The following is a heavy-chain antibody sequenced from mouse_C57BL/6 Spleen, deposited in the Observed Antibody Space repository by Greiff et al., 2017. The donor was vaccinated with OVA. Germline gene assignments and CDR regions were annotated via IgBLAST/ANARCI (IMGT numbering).Heavy chain of an antibody. CDR1: GYTFTDYN. J-gene: IGHJ2*01. CDR3: ARGSYYSNYTYYFDY. Sequence: VQLQQSGPELVKPGASVKIPCKASGYTFTDYNMDWVKQSHGKSLEWIGDINPNNGGTIYNQKFKGKATLTVDKSSSTAYMELRSLTSEDTAVYYCARGSYYSNYTYYFDYWGQGTTLTVSS. V-gene: IGHV1-18*01. D-gene: IGHD2-5*01. CDR2: INPNNGGT.